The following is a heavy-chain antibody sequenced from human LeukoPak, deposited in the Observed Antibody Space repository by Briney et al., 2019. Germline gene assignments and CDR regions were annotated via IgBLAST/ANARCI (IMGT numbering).Heavy chain of an antibody. D-gene: IGHD5-18*01. J-gene: IGHJ4*02. CDR1: GLTFSSYG. Sequence: PGGSLRPSCAASGLTFSSYGMHWVRQAPGKGLGWVAFIRYDGSNKYYADSVKGRFTISRDNSKNTLYLQMNSLRAEDTAVYYCAKERDTAMVTIDYWGQGTLVTVSS. CDR3: AKERDTAMVTIDY. CDR2: IRYDGSNK. V-gene: IGHV3-30*02.